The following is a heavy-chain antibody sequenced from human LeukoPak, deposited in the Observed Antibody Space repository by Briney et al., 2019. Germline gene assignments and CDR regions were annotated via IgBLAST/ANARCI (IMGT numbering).Heavy chain of an antibody. D-gene: IGHD3-9*01. CDR1: GGSISSYY. V-gene: IGHV4-59*01. CDR3: AREHFDILTGYYTRSYFDY. Sequence: SETLSLTCTVSGGSISSYYWSWIRQPPGKGLEWIGYIYYSGSTNYNPSLKSRVTISVDTFKNQFSLKLSSVTAADTAVYYCAREHFDILTGYYTRSYFDYWGQGTLVTVSS. J-gene: IGHJ4*02. CDR2: IYYSGST.